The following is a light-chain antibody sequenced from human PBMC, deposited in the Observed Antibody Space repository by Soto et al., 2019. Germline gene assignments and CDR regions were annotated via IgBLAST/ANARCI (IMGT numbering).Light chain of an antibody. J-gene: IGLJ2*01. CDR3: SAYTSRSTPV. V-gene: IGLV2-14*01. CDR1: SRDIGAYNL. Sequence: QSALTQPASLSGSPGQSITISCSGTSRDIGAYNLVSWYQQLPGKAPKLLIYEVRSRPSGISYRFSGSKSGTTASLTISSLLPEDEADYYCSAYTSRSTPVFGGGTKLTVL. CDR2: EVR.